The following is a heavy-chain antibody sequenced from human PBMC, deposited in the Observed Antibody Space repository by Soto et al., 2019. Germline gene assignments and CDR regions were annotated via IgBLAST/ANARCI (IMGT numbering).Heavy chain of an antibody. CDR1: GGTFSSYA. J-gene: IGHJ4*02. CDR2: IIPIFGTA. D-gene: IGHD2-21*02. CDR3: ARALVNCGGDCYPYYFDY. V-gene: IGHV1-69*13. Sequence: ASVKVSCKASGGTFSSYAISWVRQAPGQGLEWMGGIIPIFGTANYAQKFQGRVTITADESTSTAYMELSSLRSEDTAVYYCARALVNCGGDCYPYYFDYWGQGTLVTVSS.